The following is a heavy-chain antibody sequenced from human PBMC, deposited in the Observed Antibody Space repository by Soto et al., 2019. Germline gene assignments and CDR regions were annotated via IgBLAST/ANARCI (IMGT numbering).Heavy chain of an antibody. Sequence: QVQLVQSGAEVKKPGASVKVSCKASGYTFTSYGISWVRQAPGQGLEWMGWISAYNGNTNYAQKLQGRVTMTTDTSTSTAYMELRSLRSDDTAVYYCARHSGIVYGSGSYLSYYYYYGMDVWGQGTTVTVSS. D-gene: IGHD3-10*01. CDR1: GYTFTSYG. CDR2: ISAYNGNT. V-gene: IGHV1-18*01. CDR3: ARHSGIVYGSGSYLSYYYYYGMDV. J-gene: IGHJ6*02.